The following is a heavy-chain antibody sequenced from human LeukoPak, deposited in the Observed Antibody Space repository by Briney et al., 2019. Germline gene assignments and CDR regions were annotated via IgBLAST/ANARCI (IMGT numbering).Heavy chain of an antibody. D-gene: IGHD5-18*01. V-gene: IGHV4-59*08. J-gene: IGHJ4*02. CDR2: IHYSGST. CDR3: ARLRYSYDYCFDY. Sequence: SETLSLTCTVSGGSISTSYWSWIRQPPGKGPEWIGNIHYSGSTNYNPSLKSRVTILVDTSKSQVSLKLSSVTAADTAVYYCARLRYSYDYCFDYWGQGALVTVSS. CDR1: GGSISTSY.